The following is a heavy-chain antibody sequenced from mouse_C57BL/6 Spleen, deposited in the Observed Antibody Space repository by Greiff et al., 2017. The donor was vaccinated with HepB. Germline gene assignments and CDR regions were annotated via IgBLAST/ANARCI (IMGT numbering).Heavy chain of an antibody. J-gene: IGHJ1*03. CDR3: AREGLLRSWYFDV. D-gene: IGHD1-1*01. CDR2: IYPGGGYT. Sequence: QVQLQQSGAELVRPGTSVKMSCKASGYTFTNYWIGWAKQRPGHGLEWIGDIYPGGGYTNYNEKFKGKATLTADKSSSTAYMQFSSLTSEDSAIYYCAREGLLRSWYFDVWGTGTTVTVSS. CDR1: GYTFTNYW. V-gene: IGHV1-63*01.